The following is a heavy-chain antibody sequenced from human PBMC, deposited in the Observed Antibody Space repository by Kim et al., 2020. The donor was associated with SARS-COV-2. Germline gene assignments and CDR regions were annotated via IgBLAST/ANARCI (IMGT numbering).Heavy chain of an antibody. V-gene: IGHV5-51*01. J-gene: IGHJ4*02. Sequence: SPSFQGQVTISADKSISTAYLQWSSLKASDTAIYYCARTVMVRGVIINDYWGQGTLVTVSS. CDR3: ARTVMVRGVIINDY. D-gene: IGHD3-10*01.